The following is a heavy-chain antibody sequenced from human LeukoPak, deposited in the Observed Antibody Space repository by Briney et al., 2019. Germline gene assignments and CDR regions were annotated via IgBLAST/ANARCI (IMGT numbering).Heavy chain of an antibody. J-gene: IGHJ4*02. V-gene: IGHV3-15*01. Sequence: PGGSLRLSCAASGFTFSNAWMSWVRQAPGKGLEWVGRIKSKTDGGTTDYAAPVKGRFTISRDDSKNTLYLQMNSLKTEDTAVYYCTTSYCSSTSCFIRGQGTLVTVSS. CDR3: TTSYCSSTSCFI. CDR1: GFTFSNAW. CDR2: IKSKTDGGTT. D-gene: IGHD2-2*01.